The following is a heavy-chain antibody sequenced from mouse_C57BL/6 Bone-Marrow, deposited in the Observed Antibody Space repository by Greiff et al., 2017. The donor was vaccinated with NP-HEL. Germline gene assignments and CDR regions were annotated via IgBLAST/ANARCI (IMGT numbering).Heavy chain of an antibody. CDR1: GYTFTSYW. CDR3: ARDYGSSYVGWYFDV. Sequence: QVQLQQPGAELVMPGASVKLSCKASGYTFTSYWMHWVKQRPGQGLEWIGEIDPSDSYTNYNQKFKGKSTLTVDKSSSTAYMQLSSLTSEDSAVYYCARDYGSSYVGWYFDVWGTGTTVTVSS. D-gene: IGHD1-1*01. V-gene: IGHV1-69*01. CDR2: IDPSDSYT. J-gene: IGHJ1*03.